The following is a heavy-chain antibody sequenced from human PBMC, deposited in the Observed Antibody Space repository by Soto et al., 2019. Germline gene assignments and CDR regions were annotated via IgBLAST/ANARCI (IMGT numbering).Heavy chain of an antibody. D-gene: IGHD1-1*01. Sequence: QVQLVQSGAEVKKPGASVKVSCKASGYTFTSYDINWVRQATGQGLEWMGWMNPNSGNTGYAQKFQGRGTMTRNTSXSXSYMELSSLRSEDTAVSYCARDASPPRYYNIYGMAVWGQGTTVTVSS. J-gene: IGHJ6*02. CDR1: GYTFTSYD. CDR3: ARDASPPRYYNIYGMAV. V-gene: IGHV1-8*01. CDR2: MNPNSGNT.